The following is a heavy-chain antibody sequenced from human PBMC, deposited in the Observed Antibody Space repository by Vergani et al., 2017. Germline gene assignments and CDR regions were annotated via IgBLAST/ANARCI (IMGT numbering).Heavy chain of an antibody. CDR3: AKDGRENSDYGYFDY. D-gene: IGHD4-17*01. CDR1: GFSFNTYG. V-gene: IGHV3-30*02. Sequence: QVQLVETGGGVVQPGGSLRLYCATSGFSFNTYGAHWVRQAPGKGLEWVAFIGYDGRIKYNVESVEGRFTISRDTSKKTLSLQMRSLRADDTAVYYCAKDGRENSDYGYFDYWGQGTLVTVSS. J-gene: IGHJ4*02. CDR2: IGYDGRIK.